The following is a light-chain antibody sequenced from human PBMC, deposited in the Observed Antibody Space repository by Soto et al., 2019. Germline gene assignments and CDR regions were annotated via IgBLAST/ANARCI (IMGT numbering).Light chain of an antibody. CDR1: QSISGD. Sequence: EIVMTQSPATLSVSPGERVTLSCGASQSISGDLAWYQQKPGQAPRLVIYGASTRATGVTARFSGSGSATEFTLIISSLQSEDFAVYYCQQYDSWPHTFGLGTSLEIK. CDR2: GAS. V-gene: IGKV3-15*01. J-gene: IGKJ2*01. CDR3: QQYDSWPHT.